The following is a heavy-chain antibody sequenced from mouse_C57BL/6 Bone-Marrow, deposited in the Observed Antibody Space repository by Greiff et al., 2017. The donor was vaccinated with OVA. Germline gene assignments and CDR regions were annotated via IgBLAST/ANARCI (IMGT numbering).Heavy chain of an antibody. J-gene: IGHJ1*03. V-gene: IGHV3-8*01. D-gene: IGHD1-2*01. CDR2: ISYSGST. CDR3: ARDPTAISYRGWYFDV. Sequence: EVQLQESGPGLAKPSQTLSLTCSVTGYSITSDYWNWIRKFPGNKLEYMGYISYSGSTYYNPSLKSRISITRDTSKNQYYLQLNSVTTEDTATYYCARDPTAISYRGWYFDVWGTGTTVTVSS. CDR1: GYSITSDY.